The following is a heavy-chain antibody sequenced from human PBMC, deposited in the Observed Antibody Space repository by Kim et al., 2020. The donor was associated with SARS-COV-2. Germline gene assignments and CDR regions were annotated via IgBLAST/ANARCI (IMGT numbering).Heavy chain of an antibody. CDR2: ISGSGGST. D-gene: IGHD2-15*01. CDR1: GFTFSSYG. Sequence: GGSLRLSCAASGFTFSSYGMSWVRQTPGKGLEWVSAISGSGGSTYYPDSVKGRLTVSRDNSKSTQYLQMNSLRVEDTAVYYCAKGGGTDWGQGTLVTVSS. CDR3: AKGGGTD. J-gene: IGHJ4*02. V-gene: IGHV3-23*01.